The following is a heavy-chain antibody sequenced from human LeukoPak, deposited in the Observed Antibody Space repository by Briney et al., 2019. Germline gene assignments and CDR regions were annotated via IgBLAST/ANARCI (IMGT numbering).Heavy chain of an antibody. CDR2: IYPGDSDT. Sequence: GESLQISCQGSGYSLTSYWIGWVRQMPGKGLEWMGIIYPGDSDTRYSPSFQGQVTISADKSISTAYLQWSSLKASDTAMYYCARLSITKYYFDYWGQGTLVTVSS. V-gene: IGHV5-51*01. D-gene: IGHD1-14*01. J-gene: IGHJ4*02. CDR3: ARLSITKYYFDY. CDR1: GYSLTSYW.